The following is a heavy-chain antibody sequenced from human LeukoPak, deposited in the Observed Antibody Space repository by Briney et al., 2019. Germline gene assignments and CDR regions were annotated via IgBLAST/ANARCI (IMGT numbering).Heavy chain of an antibody. Sequence: GGSLRLSCAASGFTFSSYDMHWVRHATGKGLEWVSAIGTAGDTYYPGSVKGRFTISRENAKNSLYLQMNSLRAGDTAVYYCARGVMDTAMVGAFDIWGQGTMVTVSS. CDR1: GFTFSSYD. CDR3: ARGVMDTAMVGAFDI. CDR2: IGTAGDT. V-gene: IGHV3-13*01. D-gene: IGHD5-18*01. J-gene: IGHJ3*02.